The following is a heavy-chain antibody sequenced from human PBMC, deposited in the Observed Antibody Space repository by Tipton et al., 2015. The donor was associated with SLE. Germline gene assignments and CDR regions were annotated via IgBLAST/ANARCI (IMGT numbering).Heavy chain of an antibody. Sequence: VQLVQSGAEVKKAGESLQISCKGPEYSLTNYWIGWVRQLPGKGLEWMGVIYPADSDTRYSPSFQGHVTISADTSSDTAYLQWSSLKASDTALYYCAGHETLTTPFDYWGQGTLVIVSS. CDR1: EYSLTNYW. V-gene: IGHV5-51*01. CDR2: IYPADSDT. CDR3: AGHETLTTPFDY. J-gene: IGHJ4*02. D-gene: IGHD4-11*01.